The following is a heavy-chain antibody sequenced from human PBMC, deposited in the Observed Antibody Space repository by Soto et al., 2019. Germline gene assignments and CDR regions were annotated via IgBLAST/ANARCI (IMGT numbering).Heavy chain of an antibody. J-gene: IGHJ6*02. Sequence: VGSLRLSCAASGFTFSSYSMNWVRQAPVKVLEWVSSISSSSSYIYYADSVKGRFTISRDNAKNSLYLQMNSLRDEDTAVYYCARDYSNYGGGYYYYGMDVWGQGTTVTVSS. V-gene: IGHV3-21*01. D-gene: IGHD4-4*01. CDR2: ISSSSSYI. CDR1: GFTFSSYS. CDR3: ARDYSNYGGGYYYYGMDV.